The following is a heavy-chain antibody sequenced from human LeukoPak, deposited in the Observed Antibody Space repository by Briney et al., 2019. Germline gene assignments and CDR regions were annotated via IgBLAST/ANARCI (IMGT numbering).Heavy chain of an antibody. V-gene: IGHV4-34*01. Sequence: SETLSLTCAVYGGSFSGYYWSWIRQPPGKGLEWIGEINHSGSTNYNPSLKSRVTISVDTSKNQCSLKLSSVTAADTAVYYCARFRSGSYFNWGQGTLVTVSS. J-gene: IGHJ4*02. CDR2: INHSGST. D-gene: IGHD3-10*01. CDR1: GGSFSGYY. CDR3: ARFRSGSYFN.